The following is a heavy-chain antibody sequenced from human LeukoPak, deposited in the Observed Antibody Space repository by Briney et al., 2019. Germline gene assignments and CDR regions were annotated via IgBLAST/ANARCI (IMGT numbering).Heavy chain of an antibody. V-gene: IGHV3-30*18. CDR2: ISYDGSNK. J-gene: IGHJ6*02. CDR3: AKRTKVGATTFYYYGMDV. CDR1: GFTFSSYG. Sequence: GGSLRLSCAASGFTFSSYGMHWVRQAPGKGLEWVAVISYDGSNKYYADSVKGRFTISRDNSKNTLYLQMDSLRAEDTAVYYCAKRTKVGATTFYYYGMDVWGQGTTVTVSS. D-gene: IGHD1-26*01.